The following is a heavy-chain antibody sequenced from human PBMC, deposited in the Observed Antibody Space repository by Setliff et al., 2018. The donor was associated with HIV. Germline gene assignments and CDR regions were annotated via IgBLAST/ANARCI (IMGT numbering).Heavy chain of an antibody. J-gene: IGHJ4*02. V-gene: IGHV3-21*01. D-gene: IGHD3-3*01. CDR2: ISSSSRSK. CDR1: GFTLTTYS. CDR3: ARDVSWRVRTYIDY. Sequence: GGSLRLSCAASGFTLTTYSMNWVRQAPGKGLEWVSSISSSSRSKYYADSVKGRFTISRDNAKYSLYLQMNSLTAEDTAVYYCARDVSWRVRTYIDYWGQGALVTVSS.